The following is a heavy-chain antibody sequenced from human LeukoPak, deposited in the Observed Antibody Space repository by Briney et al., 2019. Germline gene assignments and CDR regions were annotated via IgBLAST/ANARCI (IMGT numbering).Heavy chain of an antibody. CDR1: GFTFSSSS. CDR3: ARDGVEFYNWFDP. J-gene: IGHJ5*02. CDR2: ISSSGTI. Sequence: GGSLRLSCAASGFTFSSSSMSWVRQAPGKGLEWVSYISSSGTIYYADSVKGRFTISRDNAKNSLCLQMNSLRAEDTAVYYCARDGVEFYNWFDPWGQGTLVTVSS. V-gene: IGHV3-48*01. D-gene: IGHD2-21*01.